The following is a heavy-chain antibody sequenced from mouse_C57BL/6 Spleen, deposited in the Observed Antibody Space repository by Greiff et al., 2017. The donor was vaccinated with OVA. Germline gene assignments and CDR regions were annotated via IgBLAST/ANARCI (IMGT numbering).Heavy chain of an antibody. CDR2: IYPGDGDT. Sequence: QVQLQQSGAELVKPGASVKISCKASGYAFSRYWMNWVKQRPGKGLEWIGQIYPGDGDTNYNGKFKGKATLTADKSSSTAYMQLSSLTSEDSAVYFCARGTTVVATDYFDYWGQGTTLTVSS. J-gene: IGHJ2*01. CDR1: GYAFSRYW. D-gene: IGHD1-1*01. CDR3: ARGTTVVATDYFDY. V-gene: IGHV1-80*01.